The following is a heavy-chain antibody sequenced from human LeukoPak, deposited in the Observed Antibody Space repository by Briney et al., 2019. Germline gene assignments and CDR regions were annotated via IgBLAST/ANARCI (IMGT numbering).Heavy chain of an antibody. J-gene: IGHJ4*02. V-gene: IGHV1-18*01. Sequence: ASVKVSCKASGYTFTSYGISWVRQAPGQGLEWMGWISAYNGNPNYAQKLQGRVTMTTDTSTSTAYMELRSLRSDDTAVYYCAREGGKRIAAAGIADYWGQGTLVTVSS. CDR1: GYTFTSYG. D-gene: IGHD6-13*01. CDR2: ISAYNGNP. CDR3: AREGGKRIAAAGIADY.